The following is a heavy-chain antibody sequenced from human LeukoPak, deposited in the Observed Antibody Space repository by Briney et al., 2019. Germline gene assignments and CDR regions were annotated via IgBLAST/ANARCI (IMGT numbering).Heavy chain of an antibody. Sequence: SGGSLRLSCAASGFTFSSYSMQWVRQAPGEGLEWVAVTSFDGGVKFYADSVKGRFTISRDNSQNTLFLQMNSLRAEDTAVYYCARERDGDYVDVFDYWGQGTLVTVSS. J-gene: IGHJ4*02. CDR1: GFTFSSYS. CDR2: TSFDGGVK. D-gene: IGHD4-17*01. CDR3: ARERDGDYVDVFDY. V-gene: IGHV3-30*04.